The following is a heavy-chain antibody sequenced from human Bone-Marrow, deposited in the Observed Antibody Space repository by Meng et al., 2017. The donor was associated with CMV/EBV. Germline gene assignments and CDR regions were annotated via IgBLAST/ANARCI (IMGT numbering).Heavy chain of an antibody. D-gene: IGHD3-16*01. J-gene: IGHJ4*02. CDR2: INSDGSST. CDR1: GFTFSSYW. V-gene: IGHV3-74*01. CDR3: ARGPNRNYYDY. Sequence: LSCAAAGFTFSSYWMHWVRQVPGKGLVWVSRINSDGSSTNYADSVRGRFTISRDNAEDTLFLQMNSLRAEDTAVYFYARGPNRNYYDYWGQGTLVTVSS.